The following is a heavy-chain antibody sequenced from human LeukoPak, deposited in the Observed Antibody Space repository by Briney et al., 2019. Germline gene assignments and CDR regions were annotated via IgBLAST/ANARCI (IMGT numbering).Heavy chain of an antibody. V-gene: IGHV3-7*05. J-gene: IGHJ4*02. D-gene: IGHD4-17*01. Sequence: GGSLRLSCVASGLTFSRDWMSWVRQAPGKGLEWLANIKHDGSETNYVDSVKGRFTISRDNTKNSLYLQMNSLRAEDTAVYYCVRVGVDYGDYFDYWGQGTLVTVS. CDR2: IKHDGSET. CDR1: GLTFSRDW. CDR3: VRVGVDYGDYFDY.